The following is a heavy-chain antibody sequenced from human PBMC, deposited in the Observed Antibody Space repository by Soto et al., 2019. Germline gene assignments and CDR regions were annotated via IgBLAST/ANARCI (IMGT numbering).Heavy chain of an antibody. J-gene: IGHJ6*02. D-gene: IGHD3-3*01. CDR1: GFTFSSYS. Sequence: GGSLRLSCAASGFTFSSYSMNWVRQAPGKGLEWVSSISSSSSYIYYADSVKGRFTITRDNAKNSLYLQMNSLRAEDTAVYYCAREGTIFGVVTRPVYGMDVWGQGTTVTVSS. V-gene: IGHV3-21*01. CDR2: ISSSSSYI. CDR3: AREGTIFGVVTRPVYGMDV.